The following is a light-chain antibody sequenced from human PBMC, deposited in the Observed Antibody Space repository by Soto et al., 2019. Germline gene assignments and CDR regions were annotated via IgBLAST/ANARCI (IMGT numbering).Light chain of an antibody. Sequence: QSVLTQPPSVSGAPRQRVTISCTGSSSNIGAGSNVQWYQLLPGTAPKLLIYGNTNRPSGVPDRFSGSKSGTSASLAITGLQAEDEAGYYCQSSDSGLSSPYAFGTGTKLT. CDR2: GNT. J-gene: IGLJ1*01. V-gene: IGLV1-40*01. CDR1: SSNIGAGSN. CDR3: QSSDSGLSSPYA.